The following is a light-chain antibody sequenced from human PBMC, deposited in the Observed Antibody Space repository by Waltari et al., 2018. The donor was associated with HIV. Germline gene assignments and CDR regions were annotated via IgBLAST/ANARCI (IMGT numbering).Light chain of an antibody. CDR3: QVWGSDNDHPV. V-gene: IGLV3-21*02. Sequence: SYVLTQTPSLSLPPGQTARIPCGGDTHINKGVTSYQHTPGQAPVLVVYDDSDRPSGIPDRFSGFNSENTATLTITRVEVGDEADYYCQVWGSDNDHPVFGGGTKVTVL. CDR1: THINKG. CDR2: DDS. J-gene: IGLJ3*02.